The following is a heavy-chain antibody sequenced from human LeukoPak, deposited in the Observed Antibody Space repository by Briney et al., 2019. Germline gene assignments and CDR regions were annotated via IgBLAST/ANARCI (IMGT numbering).Heavy chain of an antibody. CDR2: IKFDGSEK. CDR3: ARDGPDSSGLLRGFDY. J-gene: IGHJ4*02. Sequence: PGGSLRLSCAASGFTFSNYWMSWVRQAPGKGLEWVANIKFDGSEKFYVDSVKGRFTISRDNSKNTLYLQMNSLRAEDTAVYYCARDGPDSSGLLRGFDYWGQGTLVTVSS. D-gene: IGHD3-22*01. CDR1: GFTFSNYW. V-gene: IGHV3-7*03.